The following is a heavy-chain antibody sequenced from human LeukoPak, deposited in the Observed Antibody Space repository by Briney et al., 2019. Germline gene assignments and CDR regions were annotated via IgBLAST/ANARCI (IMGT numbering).Heavy chain of an antibody. D-gene: IGHD2-15*01. CDR2: ISAYNGNT. CDR3: ARTIESLGYCSGGSCYSGIELFDY. V-gene: IGHV1-18*01. J-gene: IGHJ4*02. CDR1: GYTFTSYG. Sequence: GSVKVSCMASGYTFTSYGISWVRQAPGQGREWMGWISAYNGNTNYAQKLQGRVTMTTDTSTRTAYMELSSLRSDDTAVYYCARTIESLGYCSGGSCYSGIELFDYWGQGTLVTVS.